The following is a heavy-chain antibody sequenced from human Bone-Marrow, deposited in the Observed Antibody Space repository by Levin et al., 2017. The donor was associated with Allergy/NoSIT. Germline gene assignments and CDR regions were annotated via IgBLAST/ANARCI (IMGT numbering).Heavy chain of an antibody. D-gene: IGHD3-22*01. CDR3: AKDRVPENYYDSSGYYSSDAFDI. CDR1: GFTFSSYG. CDR2: ISYDGSNK. V-gene: IGHV3-30*18. Sequence: LSLTCAASGFTFSSYGMHWVRQAPGKGLEWVAVISYDGSNKYYADSVKGRFTISRDNSKNTLDLQMNSLRAEDTAVYYCAKDRVPENYYDSSGYYSSDAFDIWGQGTMVTVSS. J-gene: IGHJ3*02.